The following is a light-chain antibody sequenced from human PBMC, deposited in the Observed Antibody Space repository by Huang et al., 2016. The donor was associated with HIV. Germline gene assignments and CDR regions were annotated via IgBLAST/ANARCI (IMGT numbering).Light chain of an antibody. CDR3: QQRSNWGGA. V-gene: IGKV3-11*01. J-gene: IGKJ3*01. CDR2: DAA. CDR1: LSVSRY. Sequence: EIVLTQSPATLALSPGERASLSCRASLSVSRYVAWYHQKPGQAPRLRIYDAAYRAEGNPARLSGSGSGTDFTLTISSLGPEDSGVCYCQQRSNWGGAFGPGTKVEI.